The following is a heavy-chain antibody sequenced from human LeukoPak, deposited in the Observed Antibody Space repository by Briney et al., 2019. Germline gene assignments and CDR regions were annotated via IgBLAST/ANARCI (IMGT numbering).Heavy chain of an antibody. V-gene: IGHV3-23*01. CDR1: GSTFSTYP. CDR2: ISGNSVTI. CDR3: AKIPSGTYSFDL. D-gene: IGHD1-26*01. Sequence: GGSLRLSCTASGSTFSTYPMTWVRQAPGQGLEWVSAISGNSVTIYYADSVKGRFTISRDNSKNTLYLQMYSLRAEDTAVYYCAKIPSGTYSFDLWGQGTLVTVSS. J-gene: IGHJ4*02.